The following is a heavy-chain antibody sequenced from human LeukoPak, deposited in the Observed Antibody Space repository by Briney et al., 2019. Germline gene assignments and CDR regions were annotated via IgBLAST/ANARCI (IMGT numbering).Heavy chain of an antibody. CDR2: IYPGDSDT. CDR1: GYSFTSYW. J-gene: IGHJ4*02. V-gene: IGHV5-51*01. D-gene: IGHD2-2*01. CDR3: ARRRAMGYCSSTSCDYFDY. Sequence: GESLKISXKGSGYSFTSYWIGWVRQMPGKGLEWMGIIYPGDSDTIYSPSFRGQVTISADKSISTAYLQWSSLKASDTAMYYCARRRAMGYCSSTSCDYFDYWGQGNLVTVSS.